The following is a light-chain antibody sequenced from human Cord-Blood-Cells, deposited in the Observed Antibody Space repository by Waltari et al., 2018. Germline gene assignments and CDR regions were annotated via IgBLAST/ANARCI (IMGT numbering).Light chain of an antibody. CDR2: AAS. J-gene: IGKJ4*01. V-gene: IGKV1-39*01. CDR3: QQSYSTPGLT. CDR1: QSISSY. Sequence: DIQLTQSPSSLSASVGDRVTITCRASQSISSYLNWYQQKPGQAPKPLIYAASSLQSGVPSRFSGRGSGTDFTLTISSLQPEYFATYYCQQSYSTPGLTFGGGTKVEIK.